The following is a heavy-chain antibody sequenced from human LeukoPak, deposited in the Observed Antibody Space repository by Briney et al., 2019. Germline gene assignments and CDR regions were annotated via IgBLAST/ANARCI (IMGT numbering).Heavy chain of an antibody. Sequence: ASVNVSCKASGYTFTSYGISWVRQAPGQGLEWMGWISAYNGNTNYAQKLRGRVTMTTDTSTSTAYMELRSLRSDDTAVYYCAKERSRYGYRAGYFDYWGQGTLVTVSS. CDR2: ISAYNGNT. CDR3: AKERSRYGYRAGYFDY. J-gene: IGHJ4*02. CDR1: GYTFTSYG. V-gene: IGHV1-18*01. D-gene: IGHD5-24*01.